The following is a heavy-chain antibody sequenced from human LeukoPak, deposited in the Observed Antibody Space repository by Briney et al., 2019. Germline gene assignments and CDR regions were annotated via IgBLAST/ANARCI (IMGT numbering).Heavy chain of an antibody. J-gene: IGHJ5*02. D-gene: IGHD3-10*01. Sequence: SETLSLTCDVYGGSFSGYYWSWIRQPPGKGLEWIGEINHSGTTNYNPSLKSRVTVSVDTSKNQFSLKLSSVTAADTAVYYCVRDAGEEENWFDPWGQGTLVTVSS. V-gene: IGHV4-34*01. CDR1: GGSFSGYY. CDR2: INHSGTT. CDR3: VRDAGEEENWFDP.